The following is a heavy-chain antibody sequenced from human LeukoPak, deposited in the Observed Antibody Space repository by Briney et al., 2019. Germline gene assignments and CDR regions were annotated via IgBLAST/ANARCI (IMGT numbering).Heavy chain of an antibody. J-gene: IGHJ3*01. CDR2: ISGSGGIT. D-gene: IGHD6-19*01. CDR3: AKGQTIPVADDAFDL. CDR1: GFTLSSYA. V-gene: IGHV3-23*01. Sequence: GGSLRLSCAASGFTLSSYAMSWVRQAPGKGLEWISTISGSGGITYYADSVRGRFTISRDNSKNTLYLQMNSLRAEDTAVYYCAKGQTIPVADDAFDLWGQGTMVTVSS.